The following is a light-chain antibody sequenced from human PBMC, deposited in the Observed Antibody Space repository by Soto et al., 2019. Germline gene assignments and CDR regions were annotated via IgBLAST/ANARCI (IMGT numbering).Light chain of an antibody. CDR3: QQRTNWRLT. Sequence: EVVLTQSPATLSLSPGERVTLSCRASQNIGSHLTWYQQKPGQAPRLLIYDTFNRATGIPARFSGSGSGTDFTLSISSLEPEDFAVYYCQQRTNWRLTFGGGTKVDIK. CDR1: QNIGSH. CDR2: DTF. J-gene: IGKJ4*01. V-gene: IGKV3-11*01.